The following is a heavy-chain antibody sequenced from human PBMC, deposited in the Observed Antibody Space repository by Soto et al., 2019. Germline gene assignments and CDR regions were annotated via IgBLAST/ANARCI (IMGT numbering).Heavy chain of an antibody. CDR2: INPGGGST. Sequence: GASVKVSCKASGYTFTSYYMHWVRQAPGQGLEWMGIINPGGGSTSYAQKFQGRVTMTRDTSTSTVYMELSSLRSEDTAVYYCARDFLKQSGYYFGALDYWGQGTLVTAPQ. CDR3: ARDFLKQSGYYFGALDY. J-gene: IGHJ4*02. D-gene: IGHD3-22*01. V-gene: IGHV1-46*01. CDR1: GYTFTSYY.